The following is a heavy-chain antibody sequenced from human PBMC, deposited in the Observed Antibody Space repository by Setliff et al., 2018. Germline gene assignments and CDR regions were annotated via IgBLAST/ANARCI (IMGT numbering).Heavy chain of an antibody. J-gene: IGHJ4*02. D-gene: IGHD3-9*01. Sequence: LSLTCTVSGGSISSRSYYWGWIRQPPGKGLEWIGLIQGTGNTNYNPSLQSRATISIDTSKNQISLKITSVTAADTALYSCAGTPARGTTWLSPFDYWGQGIQVTVSS. CDR3: AGTPARGTTWLSPFDY. V-gene: IGHV4-39*01. CDR1: GGSISSRSYY. CDR2: IQGTGNT.